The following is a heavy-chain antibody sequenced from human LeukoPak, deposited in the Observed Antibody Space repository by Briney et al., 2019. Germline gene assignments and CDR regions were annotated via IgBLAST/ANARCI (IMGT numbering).Heavy chain of an antibody. V-gene: IGHV1-18*01. CDR3: ARSGRGIAAAGTVDY. CDR2: VSAYNGNT. Sequence: ASVTVSCKASGYTFTSYGISWLRQAPGQGLEWMGWVSAYNGNTNYAQKLQGRVTMTTDTSTSAAYMELRSLRSDDTAVYYCARSGRGIAAAGTVDYWGQGTLVTVSS. J-gene: IGHJ4*02. CDR1: GYTFTSYG. D-gene: IGHD6-13*01.